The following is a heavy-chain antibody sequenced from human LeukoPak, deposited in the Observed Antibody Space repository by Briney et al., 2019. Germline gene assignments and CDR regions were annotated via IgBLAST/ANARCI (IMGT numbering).Heavy chain of an antibody. CDR2: ISGSGGST. J-gene: IGHJ4*02. D-gene: IGHD6-25*01. CDR3: ARVSSGWDYNFDY. Sequence: GGSLRLSCAASGFTFSSYAMSWVRQAPGKGLEWVSAISGSGGSTYYADSVKGRFTISRDNSKNTVFLQMTGLRPDDTAMYYCARVSSGWDYNFDYWGRGTPVTVSS. V-gene: IGHV3-23*01. CDR1: GFTFSSYA.